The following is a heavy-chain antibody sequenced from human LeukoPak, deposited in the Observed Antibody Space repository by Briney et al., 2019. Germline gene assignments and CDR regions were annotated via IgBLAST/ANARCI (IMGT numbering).Heavy chain of an antibody. CDR2: ISGSGGST. Sequence: GGSLRLSCAASGFTFSSYAMSWVRQAPGKGLEWVSAISGSGGSTYYADSVKGRFTISRDNSKNTLYLQMNSLRAKDTAVYYCASRYCSSTSCYEYYYYGMDVWGPGTTVTVSS. CDR3: ASRYCSSTSCYEYYYYGMDV. CDR1: GFTFSSYA. V-gene: IGHV3-23*01. J-gene: IGHJ6*02. D-gene: IGHD2-2*01.